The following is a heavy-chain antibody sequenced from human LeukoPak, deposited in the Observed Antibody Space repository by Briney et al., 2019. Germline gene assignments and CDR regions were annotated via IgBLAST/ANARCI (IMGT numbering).Heavy chain of an antibody. Sequence: SETLSFTCTVSGGSISSYYWSWIRQPPGKGLEWIGYIYYSGSTNYNPSLKSRVTISVDTSKNQFSLKLSSVTAADTAVYYCARQGIALTPFDYWGQGTLVTVSS. V-gene: IGHV4-59*08. CDR3: ARQGIALTPFDY. CDR1: GGSISSYY. CDR2: IYYSGST. D-gene: IGHD6-13*01. J-gene: IGHJ4*02.